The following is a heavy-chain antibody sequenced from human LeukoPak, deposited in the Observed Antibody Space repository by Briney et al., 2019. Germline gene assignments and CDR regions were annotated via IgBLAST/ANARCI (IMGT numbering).Heavy chain of an antibody. D-gene: IGHD1-26*01. CDR3: ARESFILVGATSGFDY. CDR2: FDPEDGET. CDR1: GYTLTELS. Sequence: ASVKVSCKVSGYTLTELSMHWVRQAPGKGLEWMGGFDPEDGETIYAQKFQGRVTMTEDTSTDTAYMELSSLRSEDMAVYYCARESFILVGATSGFDYWGQGTLVTVSS. J-gene: IGHJ4*02. V-gene: IGHV1-24*01.